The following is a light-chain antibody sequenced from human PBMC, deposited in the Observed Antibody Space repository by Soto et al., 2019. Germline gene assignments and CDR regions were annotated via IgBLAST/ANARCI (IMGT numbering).Light chain of an antibody. CDR1: QSFSSN. Sequence: ELVMTQSPATLSVSPWERATLSCRASQSFSSNVAWYQQKPGQAPRLLIYGTSTRVTGIPARFSDHGSGTEFTLTISSLQPEDFAVYYCQQYYNWPLTFGGGTKVEI. V-gene: IGKV3-15*01. CDR3: QQYYNWPLT. J-gene: IGKJ4*01. CDR2: GTS.